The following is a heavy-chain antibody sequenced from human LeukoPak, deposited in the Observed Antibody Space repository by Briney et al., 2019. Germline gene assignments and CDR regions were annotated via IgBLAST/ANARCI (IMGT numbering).Heavy chain of an antibody. V-gene: IGHV3-23*01. CDR3: AKASWVSSADAVL. CDR1: GFAFSSYA. J-gene: IGHJ4*02. D-gene: IGHD3-10*01. Sequence: GGSLTLSCVASGFAFSSYAMSWVRQAPARGLEWVSSLRGDGETFYADSVKGRFALSRDDSRNTVFLHLNNLRVEDTALYYCAKASWVSSADAVLWGQGTVVTVS. CDR2: LRGDGET.